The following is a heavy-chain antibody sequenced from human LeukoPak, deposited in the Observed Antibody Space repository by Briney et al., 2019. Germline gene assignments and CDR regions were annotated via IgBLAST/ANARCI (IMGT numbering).Heavy chain of an antibody. D-gene: IGHD3-10*01. CDR2: IYYSGST. Sequence: SETLSLTCTVSGGSISSGGYYWSCIRQHPGKGLEWIGYIYYSGSTYYNPSLKSRVTISVDTSKNQFSLKLSSVTAADTAVYYCAIVEATYYYGSGSSDWFDPWGQGTLVTVSS. CDR3: AIVEATYYYGSGSSDWFDP. CDR1: GGSISSGGYY. V-gene: IGHV4-31*03. J-gene: IGHJ5*02.